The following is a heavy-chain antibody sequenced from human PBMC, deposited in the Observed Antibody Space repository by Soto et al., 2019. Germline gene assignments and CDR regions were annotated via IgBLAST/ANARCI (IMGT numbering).Heavy chain of an antibody. Sequence: QVQLVQSGAEVKKPGSSVKVSCKASGGTFSSYAINWVRQAPGQGLGWMGGIIPIFGTANYAQKFQGRVTITADESTSTAYMELSSLRSEDTAVYYCARPVEIATISRSYLFYWGQGTLVTVSS. CDR3: ARPVEIATISRSYLFY. J-gene: IGHJ4*02. CDR2: IIPIFGTA. D-gene: IGHD2-21*01. V-gene: IGHV1-69*01. CDR1: GGTFSSYA.